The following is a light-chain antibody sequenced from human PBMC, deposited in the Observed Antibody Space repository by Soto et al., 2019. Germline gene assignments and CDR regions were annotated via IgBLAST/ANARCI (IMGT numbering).Light chain of an antibody. CDR3: QSYDNSLSSWV. J-gene: IGLJ2*01. CDR2: GNT. CDR1: SSNIGAGYD. V-gene: IGLV1-40*01. Sequence: QSVLTQPPSVSGAPGQRVTISCTGSSSNIGAGYDVHWYQQLPETAPKLLISGNTNRPSGVPDRFSGSRSGTSASLAITGLQAEDEADYYCQSYDNSLSSWVFGGGTQLTVL.